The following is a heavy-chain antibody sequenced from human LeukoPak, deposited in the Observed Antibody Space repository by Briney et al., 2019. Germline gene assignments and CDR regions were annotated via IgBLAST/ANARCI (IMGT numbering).Heavy chain of an antibody. CDR3: ARCYTPVDYYYGMDV. D-gene: IGHD2-2*02. CDR1: GGSISSYY. CDR2: IYTSGST. Sequence: SETLSLTCTVSGGSISSYYWSWIRQPAGKGLEWIGRIYTSGSTNYNPSLKSRVTMSVDTPKNQFSLKLSSVTAADTAVYYCARCYTPVDYYYGMDVWGQGTTVTVSS. J-gene: IGHJ6*02. V-gene: IGHV4-4*07.